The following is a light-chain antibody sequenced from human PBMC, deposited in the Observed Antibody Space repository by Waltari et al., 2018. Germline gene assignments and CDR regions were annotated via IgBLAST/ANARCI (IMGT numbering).Light chain of an antibody. CDR1: QSVSSY. CDR3: QQRSNWPPGYT. J-gene: IGKJ2*01. Sequence: EIVLIQSPATLSLSPGERATLSCRASQSVSSYLAWYQQKPGQAPRLLIYHASNRATGIPARFSGSGSGTDFTLTISSLEPEDFAVYYCQQRSNWPPGYTFGQGTNLEIK. V-gene: IGKV3-11*01. CDR2: HAS.